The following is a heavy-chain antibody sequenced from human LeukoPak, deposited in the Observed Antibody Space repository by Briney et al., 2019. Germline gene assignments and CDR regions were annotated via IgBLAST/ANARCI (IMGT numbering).Heavy chain of an antibody. V-gene: IGHV3-48*03. CDR3: ARDATDKITMVRGVIDYYYGMDV. CDR2: ISSSSNTM. Sequence: GGSLRLSCAASGFTFSSYEMNWVRQAPGKGLEWVSYISSSSNTMYYADSVKGRFTISRDNAKNSLYLQMNSLRDEDTAVYYCARDATDKITMVRGVIDYYYGMDVWGQGTTVTVSS. CDR1: GFTFSSYE. J-gene: IGHJ6*02. D-gene: IGHD3-10*01.